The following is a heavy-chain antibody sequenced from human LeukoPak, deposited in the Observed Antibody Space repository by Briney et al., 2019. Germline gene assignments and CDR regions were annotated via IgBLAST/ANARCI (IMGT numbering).Heavy chain of an antibody. J-gene: IGHJ5*02. CDR2: IYYSGST. Sequence: PSETLSLTCTVSGGSVSGGSYYWSWIRQPPGKGLEWIGYIYYSGSTNYNPSLKSRVTISVDTSKNQFSLKLSSVTAADTAVYYCASTVVVAATRSFDPWGQGTLVTVSS. CDR1: GGSVSGGSYY. V-gene: IGHV4-61*01. D-gene: IGHD2-15*01. CDR3: ASTVVVAATRSFDP.